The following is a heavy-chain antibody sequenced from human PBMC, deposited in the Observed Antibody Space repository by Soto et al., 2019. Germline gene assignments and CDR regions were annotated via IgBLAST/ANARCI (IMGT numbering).Heavy chain of an antibody. CDR2: INAGNGNT. CDR1: GYTFSTYA. J-gene: IGHJ6*03. V-gene: IGHV1-3*01. Sequence: QVQLVQSGAEVKKPGASVKVSCKASGYTFSTYAMHWVRQAPGQRLEWMGWINAGNGNTKYSQKFQGRVTITRDTSASTAYMELSSLRSEDTAMYDCARGSIAVPKIYYYYYMDFWGKGTTVTVSS. CDR3: ARGSIAVPKIYYYYYMDF. D-gene: IGHD6-6*01.